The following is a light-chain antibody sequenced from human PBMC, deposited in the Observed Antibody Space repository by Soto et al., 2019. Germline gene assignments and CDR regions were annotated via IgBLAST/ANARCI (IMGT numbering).Light chain of an antibody. CDR3: QQYGGSTRT. J-gene: IGKJ1*01. CDR1: QSVTTQ. Sequence: VLTQSPCTLSLSAGERATLSCRASQSVTTQLAWYQHKPGQAPRLIIHGPSSRATGGPDRITCSGSGTDFTRSISRLETEDFAVYDCQQYGGSTRTFGQGTKVESK. V-gene: IGKV3-20*01. CDR2: GPS.